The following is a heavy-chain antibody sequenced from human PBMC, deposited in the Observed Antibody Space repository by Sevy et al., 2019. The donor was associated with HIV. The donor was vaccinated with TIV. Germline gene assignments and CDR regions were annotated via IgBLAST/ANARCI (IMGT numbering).Heavy chain of an antibody. CDR2: IYYSGST. V-gene: IGHV4-39*01. CDR1: GGSISSSSYY. D-gene: IGHD4-4*01. J-gene: IGHJ4*02. CDR3: AGNRYSNYHGIGGVDY. Sequence: SEILSLTCTVSGGSISSSSYYWGWIRQPPGKGLEWIGSIYYSGSTYYNPSLKSRVTISVDTSKNQFSLKLSSVTAADTAVYYCAGNRYSNYHGIGGVDYWGQGTLVTVSS.